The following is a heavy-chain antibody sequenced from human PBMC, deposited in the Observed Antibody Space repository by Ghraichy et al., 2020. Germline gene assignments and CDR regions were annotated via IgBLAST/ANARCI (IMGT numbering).Heavy chain of an antibody. Sequence: GESLNISCAASGFNFDDYGMGWVRQASGKGLEWVSNINWNGDSTTYGDSVKGRFTISRDNAKNSVYLEMNSLRAEDTAFYYCARYSGSSTFGYFESWGHGTLVTVSS. CDR3: ARYSGSSTFGYFES. CDR2: INWNGDST. V-gene: IGHV3-20*04. D-gene: IGHD1-26*01. CDR1: GFNFDDYG. J-gene: IGHJ4*01.